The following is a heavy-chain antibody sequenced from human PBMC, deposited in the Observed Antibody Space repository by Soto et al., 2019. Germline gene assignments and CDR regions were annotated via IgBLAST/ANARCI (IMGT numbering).Heavy chain of an antibody. D-gene: IGHD2-21*02. CDR1: GFTFSSYW. V-gene: IGHV3-74*01. Sequence: GGALRVSCAASGFTFSSYWMHWVRQGPGKGLVWVSRVNSDESTTSYADPVKGRFTISRDNAKNTLYLQMSSLRVEDTALYYCVCFECGRTAVVTAMEANGYWGQGTLVTVSS. CDR3: VCFECGRTAVVTAMEANGY. CDR2: VNSDESTT. J-gene: IGHJ4*02.